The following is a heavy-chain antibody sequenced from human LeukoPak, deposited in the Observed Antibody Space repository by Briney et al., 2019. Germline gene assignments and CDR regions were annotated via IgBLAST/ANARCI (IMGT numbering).Heavy chain of an antibody. Sequence: GGSLRLSCAASGFTFTNYEMIWIRQAPGKGLMWVSRIESDGSTIYADSVKDRFTISRDNGKNTVYLQMNSLRVDDTAMYYCARAVTYFYGSVTYDWFDPWGQGTLVTVSS. CDR1: GFTFTNYE. V-gene: IGHV3-74*01. J-gene: IGHJ5*02. CDR3: ARAVTYFYGSVTYDWFDP. D-gene: IGHD3-10*01. CDR2: IESDGST.